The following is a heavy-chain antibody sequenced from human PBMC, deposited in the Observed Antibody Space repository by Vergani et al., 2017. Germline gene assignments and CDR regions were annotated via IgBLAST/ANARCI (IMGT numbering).Heavy chain of an antibody. Sequence: EVQLVESGGGLVKPGGSLRLSCAASGFTFSSYSMNWVRQAPGKGLEWVSSISSSSSYIYYADSVKGRFTISRDNAKNSLYLQMNSLRAEDTAVYYCARTAWFKQGGGYFDWLHIWGQGTLVTVSS. J-gene: IGHJ5*02. CDR3: ARTAWFKQGGGYFDWLHI. CDR2: ISSSSSYI. D-gene: IGHD3-9*01. CDR1: GFTFSSYS. V-gene: IGHV3-21*01.